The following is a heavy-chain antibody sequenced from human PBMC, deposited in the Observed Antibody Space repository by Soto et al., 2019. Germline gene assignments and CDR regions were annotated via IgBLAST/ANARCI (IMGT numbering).Heavy chain of an antibody. Sequence: GVRLRRSCSASGFSHNTYGSHWGRQVRGEGLAWLSYISSSGNTSYYAYPGKGRSTISRDNAKNSGYLQLNSLRVEATAVHYCMRQTSSGYTFDYWGQRNLITV. D-gene: IGHD3-22*01. CDR2: ISSSGNTS. CDR1: GFSHNTYG. J-gene: IGHJ4*02. V-gene: IGHV3-48*03. CDR3: MRQTSSGYTFDY.